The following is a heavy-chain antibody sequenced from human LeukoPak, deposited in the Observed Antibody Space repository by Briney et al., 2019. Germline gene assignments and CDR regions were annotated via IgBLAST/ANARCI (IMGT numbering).Heavy chain of an antibody. V-gene: IGHV1-2*02. CDR2: ISPNSGGT. D-gene: IGHD3-10*01. CDR1: GFTFSGYY. J-gene: IGHJ4*02. Sequence: ASVTVSCKASGFTFSGYYMHWVRQAPGQGLEWMAWISPNSGGTNYVQKFQGRVTVTRDTSISTDYMEISGLTSDDMALYYCAREPSGSGGYDYWGQGTLVTVSS. CDR3: AREPSGSGGYDY.